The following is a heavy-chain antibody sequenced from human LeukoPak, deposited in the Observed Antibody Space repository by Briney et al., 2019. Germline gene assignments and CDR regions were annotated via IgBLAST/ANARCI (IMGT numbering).Heavy chain of an antibody. D-gene: IGHD3-10*02. CDR3: AELGITMIGGV. J-gene: IGHJ6*04. CDR1: GFTFSRNG. CDR2: ISGSGTYI. V-gene: IGHV3-21*01. Sequence: GGSLRLSCVASGFTFSRNGMSWVRLAPGKGLEWVSCISGSGTYIYYADSVKGRFTISRDNAKNSLYLQMNSLRAEDTAVYYCAELGITMIGGVWGKGTTVTISS.